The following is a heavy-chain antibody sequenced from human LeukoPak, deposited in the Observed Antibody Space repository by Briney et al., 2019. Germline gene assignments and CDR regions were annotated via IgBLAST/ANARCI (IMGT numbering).Heavy chain of an antibody. V-gene: IGHV3-11*06. CDR3: ARERGDTAMVFDS. Sequence: GGSLTLSCAASGFTFNDYYMRWIRQAPGKGLEWVSYISSSSSYTNYADSVKGRFTISRDNAKNSLYLQMNSLRAEDTAVYYCARERGDTAMVFDSWDRATLVTFSS. CDR1: GFTFNDYY. CDR2: ISSSSSYT. J-gene: IGHJ5*01. D-gene: IGHD5-18*01.